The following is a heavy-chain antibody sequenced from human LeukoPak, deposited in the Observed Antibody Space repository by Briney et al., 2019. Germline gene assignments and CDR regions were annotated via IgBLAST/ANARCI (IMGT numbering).Heavy chain of an antibody. J-gene: IGHJ5*02. CDR3: ARVRYNDQSKKRVNWFDP. V-gene: IGHV4-4*02. CDR1: GGSISSSNW. CDR2: IYHSGST. D-gene: IGHD3-16*02. Sequence: PSETLSLTCAVSGGSISSSNWWSWVRQPPGKGLEWIGEIYHSGSTNYNPSLKSRVTISVDTSKSQFSLNLNSVTAADTAVYYCARVRYNDQSKKRVNWFDPWGQGTLVTVSS.